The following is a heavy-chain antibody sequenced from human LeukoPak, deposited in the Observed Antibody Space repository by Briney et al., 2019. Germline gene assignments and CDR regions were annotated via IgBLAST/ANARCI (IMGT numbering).Heavy chain of an antibody. V-gene: IGHV3-21*01. CDR3: AREAVAGTSDAFDI. Sequence: GGSLRLSCAASGFTFSSYSMNWVRQAPGKGLEWVSSISSSSSYIYYADSVKGRFTISRDNAKNSLYLQMNSLRAEDTAVYYCAREAVAGTSDAFDIWGQGTMVTVSS. D-gene: IGHD6-19*01. CDR1: GFTFSSYS. CDR2: ISSSSSYI. J-gene: IGHJ3*02.